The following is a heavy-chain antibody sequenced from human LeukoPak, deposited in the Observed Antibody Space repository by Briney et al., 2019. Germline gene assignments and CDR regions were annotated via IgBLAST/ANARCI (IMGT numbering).Heavy chain of an antibody. CDR1: GSTFSSYG. V-gene: IGHV3-30*18. J-gene: IGHJ3*02. D-gene: IGHD3-10*01. CDR2: ISYDGSNK. CDR3: ANSGGSGSYSPGAFDI. Sequence: GGSLRLSCAASGSTFSSYGMHWVRQAPGKGLEWVAVISYDGSNKYYADSVKGRFTISRDNSKNTLYLQMNSLRAEDTAVYYCANSGGSGSYSPGAFDIWGQGTMVTVSS.